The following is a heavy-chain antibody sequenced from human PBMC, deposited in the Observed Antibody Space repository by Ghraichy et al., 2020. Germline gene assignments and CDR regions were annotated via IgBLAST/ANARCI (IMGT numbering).Heavy chain of an antibody. V-gene: IGHV3-23*01. Sequence: GESLNISCAASGFTFSSYAMSWVRQAPGKGLEWVSAISGSGGSTYYADSVKGRFTISRDNSKNTLYLQMNSLRAEDTAVYYCAKVRPLHGGSYFDYWGQGTLVTVSS. D-gene: IGHD1-26*01. CDR1: GFTFSSYA. CDR3: AKVRPLHGGSYFDY. CDR2: ISGSGGST. J-gene: IGHJ4*02.